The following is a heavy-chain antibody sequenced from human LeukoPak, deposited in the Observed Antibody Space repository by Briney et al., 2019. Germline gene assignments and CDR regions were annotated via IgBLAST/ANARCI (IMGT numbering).Heavy chain of an antibody. Sequence: GGSPRLSCAASRFTFTTYATNWVRQTPGKGLEWVSGISGDGDKAYYADSVKGRFTVSRDNSKNTVSLQMSSLRAEDTALYYCAKDLALADTGGGFDVWGQGTRVAVSS. V-gene: IGHV3-23*01. CDR1: RFTFTTYA. J-gene: IGHJ3*01. CDR2: ISGDGDKA. D-gene: IGHD6-19*01. CDR3: AKDLALADTGGGFDV.